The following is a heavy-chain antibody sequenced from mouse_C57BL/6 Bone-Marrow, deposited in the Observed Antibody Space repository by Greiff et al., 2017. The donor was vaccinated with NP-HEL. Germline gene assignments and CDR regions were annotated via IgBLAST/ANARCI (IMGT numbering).Heavy chain of an antibody. CDR1: GFSLTSYG. CDR2: IWRGGST. D-gene: IGHD4-1*01. Sequence: VQLQESGPGLVQPSQSLSITCTVSGFSLTSYGVHWVRQSPGKGLEWLGVIWRGGSTDYNEAFLSRLSITKDNSKNQVFFKMNRLQADDTAIYHCAKTLTGGFDYWGQGTTLTVSS. V-gene: IGHV2-5*01. CDR3: AKTLTGGFDY. J-gene: IGHJ2*01.